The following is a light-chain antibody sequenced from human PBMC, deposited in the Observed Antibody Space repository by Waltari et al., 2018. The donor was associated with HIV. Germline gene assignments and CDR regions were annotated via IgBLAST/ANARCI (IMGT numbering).Light chain of an antibody. J-gene: IGKJ3*01. V-gene: IGKV1-39*01. CDR1: QSISVY. Sequence: DIQMTQSPPSLSASLGDRVIITCRASQSISVYLNWYQQKPGWAPKLLIYAASSLHTGVPPRFSASGSGTEFTLTINSLQPEDFATYYCQQSFSGLTFGPGTKVDV. CDR2: AAS. CDR3: QQSFSGLT.